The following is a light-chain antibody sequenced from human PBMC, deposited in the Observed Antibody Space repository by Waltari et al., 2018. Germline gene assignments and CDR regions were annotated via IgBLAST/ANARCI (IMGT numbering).Light chain of an antibody. Sequence: DIQMTQSPFSLSAPVGDVVTITCRASQSSSIYLNWYQQKPGKAPKLLNYAASTLHSGVQSRFSGSASGTGFTLTISSLQPEDFATYYCQKSSSTPPWTFGQGTKVELK. V-gene: IGKV1-39*01. CDR2: AAS. CDR3: QKSSSTPPWT. J-gene: IGKJ1*01. CDR1: QSSSIY.